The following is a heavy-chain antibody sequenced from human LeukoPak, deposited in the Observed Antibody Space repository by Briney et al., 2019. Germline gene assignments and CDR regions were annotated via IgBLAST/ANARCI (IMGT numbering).Heavy chain of an antibody. J-gene: IGHJ4*02. D-gene: IGHD5-24*01. CDR2: INHSGST. V-gene: IGHV4-34*01. CDR1: GGSFSGYY. Sequence: SETLSLTCAVYGGSFSGYYWSWIRQPPGKGLEWIGEINHSGSTNYNPSLKSRVTISVDTSKNQFSLKPSSVTAADTAVYYCARVQFGVEMATMRAQYYFDYWGQGTLVTVSS. CDR3: ARVQFGVEMATMRAQYYFDY.